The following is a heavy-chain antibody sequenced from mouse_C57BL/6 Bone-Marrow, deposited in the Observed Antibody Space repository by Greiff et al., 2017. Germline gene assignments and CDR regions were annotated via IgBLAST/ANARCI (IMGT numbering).Heavy chain of an antibody. D-gene: IGHD1-1*01. CDR2: INPNYGTT. J-gene: IGHJ2*01. CDR3: ARAPYYYGSTRFDY. CDR1: GYSFTDYN. V-gene: IGHV1-39*01. Sequence: EVKLQQSGPELVKPGASVKISCKASGYSFTDYNMNWVKQSTGKSLEWIGVINPNYGTTSYNQKFKGKAILPVDPSSSTAYMQLNSLTSEDSAVYYCARAPYYYGSTRFDYWGQGTTLTVSS.